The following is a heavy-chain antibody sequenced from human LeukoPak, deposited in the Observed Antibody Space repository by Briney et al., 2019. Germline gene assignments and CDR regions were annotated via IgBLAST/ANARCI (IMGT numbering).Heavy chain of an antibody. CDR2: INHSGCT. D-gene: IGHD5/OR15-5a*01. J-gene: IGHJ6*02. V-gene: IGHV4-34*01. Sequence: SETLSLTCAVYGGSFSGYYWSWIRQPPGKGLEWIGEINHSGCTNYNPSLKSRVTISVDTSKNQFSLKLSSVTAADTAVYYCARSSYYGMDVWGQGTTVTVSS. CDR3: ARSSYYGMDV. CDR1: GGSFSGYY.